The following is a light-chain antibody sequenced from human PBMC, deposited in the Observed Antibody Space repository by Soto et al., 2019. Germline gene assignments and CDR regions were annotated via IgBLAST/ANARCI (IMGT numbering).Light chain of an antibody. CDR1: SSNIGSNT. V-gene: IGLV1-44*01. CDR3: AAWDDSLNGLV. CDR2: NND. J-gene: IGLJ2*01. Sequence: QSVLTQPPSASGTPGQRVTISCSGSSSNIGSNTVNWYQQLPGTAPKLLMYNNDQRPSGVPARFSGSKSGTSASLAISGLQSEDEADYYCAAWDDSLNGLVFGGGTKLTVL.